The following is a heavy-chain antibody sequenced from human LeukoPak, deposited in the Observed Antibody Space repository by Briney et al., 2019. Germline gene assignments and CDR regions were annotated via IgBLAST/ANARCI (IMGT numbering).Heavy chain of an antibody. V-gene: IGHV3-23*01. CDR2: ISGSGGST. CDR3: AKDYYDSSGYFRVPHVSDY. D-gene: IGHD3-22*01. J-gene: IGHJ4*02. CDR1: GFTFSSYA. Sequence: GGSLRLSCAASGFTFSSYAMSWVRQAPGKGLEWVSAISGSGGSTYYADSVKGRFTISRDNSKNTLYLQMSSLRAEDTAVYYCAKDYYDSSGYFRVPHVSDYRGQGTLVTVSS.